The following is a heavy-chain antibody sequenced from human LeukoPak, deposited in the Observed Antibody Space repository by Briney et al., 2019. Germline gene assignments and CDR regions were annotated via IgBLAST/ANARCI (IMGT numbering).Heavy chain of an antibody. CDR1: GFTFSSYS. J-gene: IGHJ3*02. CDR2: ISSSSSYI. D-gene: IGHD6-19*01. Sequence: GGSLRLSCAASGFTFSSYSVNWVRQAPGKGLEWVSFISSSSSYIYYADSVKGRFTISRDNAKNTLYLQMNSLRAEDTAVYYCASQQWLVSTFDIWGQGTMVTVSS. V-gene: IGHV3-21*01. CDR3: ASQQWLVSTFDI.